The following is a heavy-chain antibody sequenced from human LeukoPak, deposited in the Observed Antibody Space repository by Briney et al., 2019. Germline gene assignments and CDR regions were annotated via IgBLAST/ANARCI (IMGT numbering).Heavy chain of an antibody. J-gene: IGHJ4*02. CDR2: IRQDGSYK. CDR3: VRLQRAVTGDY. V-gene: IGHV3-7*01. Sequence: GGSLRHSCAASGFTFSSYWMSWVRQAPGKGLEWVANIRQDGSYKQYVDSVKGRFTISRDNAQNSLYLQMNSLRTEDTAVYYCVRLQRAVTGDYWGQGTLVTVSS. CDR1: GFTFSSYW. D-gene: IGHD4-11*01.